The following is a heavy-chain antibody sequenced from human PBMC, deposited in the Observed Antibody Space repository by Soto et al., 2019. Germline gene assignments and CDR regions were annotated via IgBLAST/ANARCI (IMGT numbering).Heavy chain of an antibody. CDR3: AKDARILDYDFWSGGNDDFDM. CDR2: LSGNGGST. CDR1: GFTFDDYA. J-gene: IGHJ3*02. V-gene: IGHV3-23*01. Sequence: GGSLRLSCAASGFTFDDYAMHWVRQAPGKGLEWVSSLSGNGGSTYYADSVKGRFTISRDNSKDMLHLQMNGLRAEDTAVYFCAKDARILDYDFWSGGNDDFDMWGQGTKVTVSS. D-gene: IGHD3-3*01.